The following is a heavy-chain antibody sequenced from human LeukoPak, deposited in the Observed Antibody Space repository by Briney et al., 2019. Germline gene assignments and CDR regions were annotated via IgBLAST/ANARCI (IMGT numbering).Heavy chain of an antibody. Sequence: GGSLKLSCAASGFTFSAYWMSWVRQAPGKGLEWVANIKRDGSDKYYVDSVKGRFTISRDNAKNSLYLQMKSLRAEDTAVYYCARKTVVGCYFDYWGQGTPVTVSS. CDR3: ARKTVVGCYFDY. V-gene: IGHV3-7*03. CDR2: IKRDGSDK. D-gene: IGHD4-23*01. J-gene: IGHJ4*02. CDR1: GFTFSAYW.